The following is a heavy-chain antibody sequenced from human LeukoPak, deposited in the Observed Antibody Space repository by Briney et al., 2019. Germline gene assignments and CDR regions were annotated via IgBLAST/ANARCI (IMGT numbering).Heavy chain of an antibody. CDR1: GYTFTNYG. D-gene: IGHD3-16*01. J-gene: IGHJ4*02. CDR3: ARDSLGSMDY. CDR2: INAYNGNT. Sequence: ASVKVSCKASGYTFTNYGINWLRQAPGQGLEGMGWINAYNGNTNYAQRLQGRVNMTTDTSTSTAYMELRSLRSDDTAVYYCARDSLGSMDYWGQGTLVTVSS. V-gene: IGHV1-18*01.